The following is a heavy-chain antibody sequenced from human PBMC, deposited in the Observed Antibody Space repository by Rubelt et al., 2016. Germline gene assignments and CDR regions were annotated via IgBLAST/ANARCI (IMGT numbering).Heavy chain of an antibody. J-gene: IGHJ4*02. CDR1: GFTFSSYA. Sequence: EVQLVESGGGLVQPGGSLRLSCSASGFTFSSYAMHWVRQAPGKGLEYVSAISSNGGSTYYADSVKGRFTISRDNSKNTLYLQMSSLRAEDTAVYYCVKGGGEWYFDYWGQGTLVTVSS. D-gene: IGHD2-21*01. V-gene: IGHV3-64D*09. CDR3: VKGGGEWYFDY. CDR2: ISSNGGST.